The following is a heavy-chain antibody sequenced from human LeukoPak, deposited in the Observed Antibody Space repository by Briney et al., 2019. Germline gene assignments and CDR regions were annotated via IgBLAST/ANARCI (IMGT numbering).Heavy chain of an antibody. D-gene: IGHD1-26*01. CDR2: ISYDGSNK. CDR1: GFTFSSYA. J-gene: IGHJ4*02. CDR3: AKDRGTTTSDY. Sequence: PGGSLRLSCAASGFTFSSYAMHWVRQAPGKGLEWVAVISYDGSNKYYADSVKGRFTISRDKSKNTLYLQMNSLRAEDTAVYYCAKDRGTTTSDYWGQGTLVTVSS. V-gene: IGHV3-30-3*01.